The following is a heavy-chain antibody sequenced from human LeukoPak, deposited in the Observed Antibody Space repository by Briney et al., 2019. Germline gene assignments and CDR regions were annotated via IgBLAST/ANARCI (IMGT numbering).Heavy chain of an antibody. V-gene: IGHV4-34*01. D-gene: IGHD3-22*01. CDR2: INHSGST. CDR1: GGSFSGYY. CDR3: ARGSDYDSSGYPFDY. J-gene: IGHJ4*02. Sequence: PSETLSLTCAVYGGSFSGYYWSWIRQPPGKGLEWIGEINHSGSTNYNPSLKSRVTISVDTSKNQFSLKLSSATAADTAVYYCARGSDYDSSGYPFDYWGQGTLVTVSS.